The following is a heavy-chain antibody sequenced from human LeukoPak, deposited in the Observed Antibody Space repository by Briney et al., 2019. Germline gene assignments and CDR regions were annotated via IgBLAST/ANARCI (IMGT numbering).Heavy chain of an antibody. CDR2: IYSSGST. J-gene: IGHJ5*02. Sequence: SGTLSLTCTVSGGSINNNYWGWIRQPPGKGLEWLGYIYSSGSTTYNPSLESRLTISIDTSKNHFSLKLSSVTAADTAVYYCAKRAVTTAGDLWFDPWGQGTLVTVSS. V-gene: IGHV4-59*08. D-gene: IGHD2-21*01. CDR1: GGSINNNY. CDR3: AKRAVTTAGDLWFDP.